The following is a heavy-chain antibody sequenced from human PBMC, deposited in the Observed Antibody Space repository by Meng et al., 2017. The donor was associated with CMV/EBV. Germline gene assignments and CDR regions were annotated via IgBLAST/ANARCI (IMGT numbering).Heavy chain of an antibody. V-gene: IGHV4-59*01. CDR2: IYYSGST. CDR1: GGSFSGYY. J-gene: IGHJ6*02. Sequence: ESLKISCAVYGGSFSGYYWSWIRQPPGKGLEWIGYIYYSGSTNYNPSLKSRVTISVDTSKNQFSLKLSSVTAADTAVYYCARVEIFSRIGMDVWGQGTTVTVSS. CDR3: ARVEIFSRIGMDV. D-gene: IGHD3-3*01.